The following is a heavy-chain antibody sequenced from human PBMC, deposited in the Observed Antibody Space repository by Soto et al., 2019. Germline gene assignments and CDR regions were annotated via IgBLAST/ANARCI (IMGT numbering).Heavy chain of an antibody. CDR1: GFILGDYY. V-gene: IGHV3-11*06. D-gene: IGHD6-19*01. CDR2: ISSSSADT. CDR3: ARDWHSNGH. Sequence: QVQLVESGGGLVKPGGSLRLSCAASGFILGDYYMSWIRQAPWKGLECVSYISSSSADTNYADSVKGRFIISRDHSKNSLYLQINNLREDDTAVNYCARDWHSNGHWGQGILVTVSS. J-gene: IGHJ4*02.